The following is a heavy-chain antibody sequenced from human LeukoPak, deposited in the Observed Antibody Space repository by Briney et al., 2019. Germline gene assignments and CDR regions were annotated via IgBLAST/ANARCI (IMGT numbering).Heavy chain of an antibody. CDR3: ARGAIYDSHDVFDI. CDR1: GSSFTSYW. D-gene: IGHD3-3*01. CDR2: IYPGDSDT. V-gene: IGHV5-51*01. J-gene: IGHJ3*02. Sequence: GASLKIPSKGSGSSFTSYWIGWGRPMPGKGLEWMGIIYPGDSDTRYSPSFQGQVTISADKSISTAYLQWSSLKASDTAMYYCARGAIYDSHDVFDIWGQGTMVTVSS.